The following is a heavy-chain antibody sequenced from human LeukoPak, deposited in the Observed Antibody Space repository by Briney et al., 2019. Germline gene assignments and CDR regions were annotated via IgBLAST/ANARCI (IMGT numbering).Heavy chain of an antibody. V-gene: IGHV3-23*01. CDR3: AKEVGRDDSETPGTFDM. CDR1: GFMCSNFA. J-gene: IGHJ3*02. CDR2: IRERGGDT. D-gene: IGHD5-24*01. Sequence: GGSLRLSCAASGFMCSNFAVNWVRQAPGEGLEWVSTIRERGGDTHYADSVKGRFTISKDNSKNTLYLEMNSLRVEDTAMCYCAKEVGRDDSETPGTFDMWGLGTMVTVSS.